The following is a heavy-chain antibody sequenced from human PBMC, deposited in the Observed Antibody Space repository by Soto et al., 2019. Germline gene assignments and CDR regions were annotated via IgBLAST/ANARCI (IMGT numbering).Heavy chain of an antibody. CDR3: ARNPSYGLFDY. V-gene: IGHV3-7*01. J-gene: IGHJ4*02. CDR1: GFTFSNYY. Sequence: GGSLRLSCAASGFTFSNYYMNWVRQAPGKGLEWVAIIKNDGTEQYYVDSVKGRFTISRDNARNSLYLQMNSLRAEDTAVYYCARNPSYGLFDYWGQGTLVTVSS. D-gene: IGHD5-18*01. CDR2: IKNDGTEQ.